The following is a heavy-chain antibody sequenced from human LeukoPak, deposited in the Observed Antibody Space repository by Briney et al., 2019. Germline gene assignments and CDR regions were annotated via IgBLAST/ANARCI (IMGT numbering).Heavy chain of an antibody. D-gene: IGHD6-25*01. V-gene: IGHV1-18*01. J-gene: IGHJ5*02. CDR1: GYTFTSYG. CDR3: ARRGYSSDSRYNWFDP. CDR2: ISAYNGDT. Sequence: ASVKVSCKASGYTFTSYGISWVRQAPAQGLEWMGWISAYNGDTNYAQRLQGRVTMTTDTSTSTAYMELRSLRSDDTAVYYCARRGYSSDSRYNWFDPWGQGTLVTVSS.